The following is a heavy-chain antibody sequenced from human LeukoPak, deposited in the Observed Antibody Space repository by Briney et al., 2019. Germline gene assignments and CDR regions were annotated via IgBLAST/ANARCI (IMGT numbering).Heavy chain of an antibody. J-gene: IGHJ4*02. CDR1: GGSISSSSYY. CDR2: IYYSGST. D-gene: IGHD5-18*01. Sequence: SETLSLTCTVSGGSISSSSYYWGWIRQPPGKGLEWIGSIYYSGSTYYNPSLKSRVTISVDTSKNQFSLKLSSVTAADTAVYYCASIKPGLRGYSYGPQLYYFDYWGQGTLVTVSS. CDR3: ASIKPGLRGYSYGPQLYYFDY. V-gene: IGHV4-39*01.